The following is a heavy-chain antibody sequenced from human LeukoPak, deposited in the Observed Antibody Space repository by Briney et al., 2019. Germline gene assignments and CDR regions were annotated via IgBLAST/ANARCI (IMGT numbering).Heavy chain of an antibody. V-gene: IGHV3-23*01. Sequence: PGGSLRLSCAASGFTFSSYAMSWVRQAPGTGLEWVSAIGGSGGSTYYADSVKGRFTISRDNSKNTLYLQMNSLRAEDTAVYYCAKHDFWSGYYDKYYFDYWGQGTLVTVSS. CDR1: GFTFSSYA. D-gene: IGHD3-3*01. J-gene: IGHJ4*02. CDR2: IGGSGGST. CDR3: AKHDFWSGYYDKYYFDY.